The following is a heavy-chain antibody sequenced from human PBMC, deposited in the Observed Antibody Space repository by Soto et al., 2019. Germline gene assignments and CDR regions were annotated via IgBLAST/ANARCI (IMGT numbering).Heavy chain of an antibody. CDR2: INHSGGT. D-gene: IGHD2-2*01. CDR1: DGSFSPSF. J-gene: IGHJ4*02. CDR3: AFSTMPRTRDLVY. V-gene: IGHV4-34*01. Sequence: QVQLQQWGAGLLKPSETLSLSCTVYDGSFSPSFCRWIRQPPGKGLEWIGEINHSGGTIYNPSLKSRVTISGDTSSNQFSLKLTSVTASDTAVYYSAFSTMPRTRDLVYWAQGTLVTVSS.